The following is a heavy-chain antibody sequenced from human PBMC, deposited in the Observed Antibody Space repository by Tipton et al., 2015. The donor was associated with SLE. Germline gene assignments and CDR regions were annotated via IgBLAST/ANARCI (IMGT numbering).Heavy chain of an antibody. J-gene: IGHJ4*02. CDR3: AKAHSSSWTNYFDY. CDR1: GFTFSSYW. Sequence: SLRLSCAASGFTFSSYWMSWVRQAPGKGLEWVANIKQDGSEKYNVDSVKGRFTISRDNAKNSLYLQMNSLRAKDTAVYYCAKAHSSSWTNYFDYWGQGTLVTVSS. V-gene: IGHV3-7*03. CDR2: IKQDGSEK. D-gene: IGHD6-13*01.